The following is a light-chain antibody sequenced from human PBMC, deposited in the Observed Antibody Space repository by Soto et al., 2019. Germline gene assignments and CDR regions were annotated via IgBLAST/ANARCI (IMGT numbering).Light chain of an antibody. CDR2: SNN. V-gene: IGLV1-47*02. CDR1: SSNIGNNY. Sequence: QSVLTQPPSVSAAPGQKVTISCSGSSSNIGNNYVSWYQQLPGTAPKLLIYSNNQRPSGVPDRFSGSKSGTSASLAISGLRSEDEADYYCAAWDDSLSGLWVFGGGTQLTVL. J-gene: IGLJ3*02. CDR3: AAWDDSLSGLWV.